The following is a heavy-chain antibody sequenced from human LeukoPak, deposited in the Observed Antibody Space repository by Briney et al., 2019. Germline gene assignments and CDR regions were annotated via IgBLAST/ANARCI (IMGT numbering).Heavy chain of an antibody. Sequence: ASVKVSCKASGYNFSNYGITWVRQAPGQGLEWMGWTSGYNGNTNYAQKFQGRVTMPTDTSTSTGYLDLRSLRSDDTAVYYCARVSIGYYDSRGYPSVWGQGTLVTVSS. CDR3: ARVSIGYYDSRGYPSV. CDR1: GYNFSNYG. J-gene: IGHJ4*02. V-gene: IGHV1-18*01. D-gene: IGHD3-22*01. CDR2: TSGYNGNT.